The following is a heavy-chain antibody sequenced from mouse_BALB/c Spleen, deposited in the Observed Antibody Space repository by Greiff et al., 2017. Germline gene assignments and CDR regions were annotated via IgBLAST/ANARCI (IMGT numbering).Heavy chain of an antibody. Sequence: QVQLQQSGPELVKPGASVRISCKASGYTFTSYYIHWVKQRPGQGLEWIGWIYPGNVNTKYNEKFKGKATLTADKSSSTAYMQLSSLTSEDSAVYFCARGGDYYGSKVWFAYWGQGTLVTVSA. CDR3: ARGGDYYGSKVWFAY. V-gene: IGHV1S56*01. CDR2: IYPGNVNT. CDR1: GYTFTSYY. D-gene: IGHD1-1*01. J-gene: IGHJ3*01.